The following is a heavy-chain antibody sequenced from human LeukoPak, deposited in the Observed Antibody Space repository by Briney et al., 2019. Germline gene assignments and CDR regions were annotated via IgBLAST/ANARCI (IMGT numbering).Heavy chain of an antibody. V-gene: IGHV3-74*01. J-gene: IGHJ3*01. Sequence: GGSLRLSCAASGFTFGNSWVHWVRQAPGKGLVWVSLINADRSTTSYADSVKGRFTISRDNARNTLSLEMNSLTIEDTAVYYCIVVVEPPDSDGFDVWGQGTMITVSS. CDR3: IVVVEPPDSDGFDV. CDR2: INADRSTT. CDR1: GFTFGNSW. D-gene: IGHD1-14*01.